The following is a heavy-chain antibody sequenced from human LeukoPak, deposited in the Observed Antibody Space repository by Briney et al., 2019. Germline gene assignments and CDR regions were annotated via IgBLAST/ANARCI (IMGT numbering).Heavy chain of an antibody. CDR3: AREYSSSWRPFDY. J-gene: IGHJ4*02. Sequence: SETLSLTCAVSGGSISSGGYSWSWIRQPPGKGLEWIGYIYYSGSTYYNPSLKSRVTISVDTSKNQFSLKLSSVTAADTAVYYCAREYSSSWRPFDYWGQGTLVTVSS. V-gene: IGHV4-30-4*07. CDR2: IYYSGST. D-gene: IGHD6-13*01. CDR1: GGSISSGGYS.